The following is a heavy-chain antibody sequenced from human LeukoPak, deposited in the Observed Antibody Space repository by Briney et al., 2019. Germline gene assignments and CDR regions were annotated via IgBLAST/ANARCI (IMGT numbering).Heavy chain of an antibody. D-gene: IGHD2-8*01. Sequence: GGSLRLSCAASGFTFSSYAMSWVRQAPGKGLEWVSAISGSGGSTYYADSVKGRFTISRDSSKNTLYLQMNSLRAEDTAVYYCAKGRRILTSYYYGMDVWGQGTTVTVSS. J-gene: IGHJ6*02. CDR3: AKGRRILTSYYYGMDV. CDR2: ISGSGGST. CDR1: GFTFSSYA. V-gene: IGHV3-23*01.